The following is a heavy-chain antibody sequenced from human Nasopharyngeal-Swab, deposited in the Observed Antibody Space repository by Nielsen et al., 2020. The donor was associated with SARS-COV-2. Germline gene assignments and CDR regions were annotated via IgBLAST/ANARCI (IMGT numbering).Heavy chain of an antibody. CDR1: GFTFSSYW. D-gene: IGHD3-10*01. Sequence: GGSLRLSCAASGFTFSSYWMSWVRQAPGKGLEWVANIKQDGSGKYYVDSVKGRFTISRDNAKNSLYLQMNSLRAEDTAVYYCARDMDPKTFTMVRGPLGYWGQGTLVTVSS. CDR2: IKQDGSGK. V-gene: IGHV3-7*01. CDR3: ARDMDPKTFTMVRGPLGY. J-gene: IGHJ4*02.